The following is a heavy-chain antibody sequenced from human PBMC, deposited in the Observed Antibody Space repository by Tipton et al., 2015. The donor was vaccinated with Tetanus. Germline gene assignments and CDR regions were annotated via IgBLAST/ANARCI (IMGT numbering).Heavy chain of an antibody. CDR1: GYPIRSSSYY. J-gene: IGHJ5*02. Sequence: TLSLTCTVSGYPIRSSSYYWGWIRQPPGKGLEWIGSIHYTGSTYLNPSLKSRVTISVDTSKNQFSLNLTSVTAADTAFYYCARQSCSGGSCRFDPWGQGTLVTVSS. V-gene: IGHV4-39*01. D-gene: IGHD2-15*01. CDR3: ARQSCSGGSCRFDP. CDR2: IHYTGST.